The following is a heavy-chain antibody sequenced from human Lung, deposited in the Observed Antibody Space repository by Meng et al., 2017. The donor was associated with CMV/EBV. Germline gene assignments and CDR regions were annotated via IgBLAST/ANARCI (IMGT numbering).Heavy chain of an antibody. CDR3: ARARFYDTTANWFDP. CDR2: INAYNINT. J-gene: IGHJ5*02. V-gene: IGHV1-18*01. Sequence: SGYTCTSYSITWVRQDPGQGLQWVGWINAYNINTNYAQKLQGRVTMTTDTSTSTAYMELRSLRSDDTAIYYCARARFYDTTANWFDPWGQGTLVTVSS. D-gene: IGHD2/OR15-2a*01. CDR1: GYTCTSYS.